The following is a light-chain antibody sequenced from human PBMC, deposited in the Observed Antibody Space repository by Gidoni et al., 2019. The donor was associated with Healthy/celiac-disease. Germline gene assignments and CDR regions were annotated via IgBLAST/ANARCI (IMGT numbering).Light chain of an antibody. CDR2: DAS. J-gene: IGKJ1*01. V-gene: IGKV3-11*01. Sequence: EIVLTQSPATLPLSPGERSTLSCRASQSVSSYLAGYQQKPGQAPRLLIYDASNRATGIPARFSGSGSETDFTQTVSSLEPEDFAGYYCQQRSTFGQGTKVEIK. CDR1: QSVSSY. CDR3: QQRST.